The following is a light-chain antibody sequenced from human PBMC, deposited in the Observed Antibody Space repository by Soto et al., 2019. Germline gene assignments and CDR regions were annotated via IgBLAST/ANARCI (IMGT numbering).Light chain of an antibody. Sequence: EIVWTQSPGTLSLSPVERATLSCRASQSVSSSYLAWYQQKPGQAPSLLIYGASRRATGIPERFSGSGSGTDFTLTISSLEPEDFAVYYCQQRSNWPLTFGGGTKVDIK. CDR1: QSVSSSY. CDR3: QQRSNWPLT. J-gene: IGKJ4*01. V-gene: IGKV3D-20*02. CDR2: GAS.